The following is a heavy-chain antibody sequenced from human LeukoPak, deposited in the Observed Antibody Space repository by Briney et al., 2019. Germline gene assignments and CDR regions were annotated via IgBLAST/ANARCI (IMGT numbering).Heavy chain of an antibody. Sequence: SETLSLTCAVYGGSFSGYYWSWIRQPPGKGLEWIGEISHSGSTNYNPSLKSRVTISVDTSKSQFSLRLSSVTAADTAVYYCARGSGGYSYGNNWFDPWGQGTLVTVSS. D-gene: IGHD5-18*01. J-gene: IGHJ5*02. V-gene: IGHV4-34*01. CDR3: ARGSGGYSYGNNWFDP. CDR1: GGSFSGYY. CDR2: ISHSGST.